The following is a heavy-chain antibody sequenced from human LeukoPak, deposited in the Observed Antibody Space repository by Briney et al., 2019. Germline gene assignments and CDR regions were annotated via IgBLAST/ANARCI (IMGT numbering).Heavy chain of an antibody. J-gene: IGHJ4*02. V-gene: IGHV4-39*01. Sequence: PSETLSLTCTVSGGSISSSSYYWGWIRQPPGKGLEWIGNIYYSGITYYNPSLKSRVTMSVDTSKNQFSLKLSSVTAADTAVFYCARLAVVPAARRDFDYWGQGTLVTVSS. CDR1: GGSISSSSYY. D-gene: IGHD2-2*01. CDR3: ARLAVVPAARRDFDY. CDR2: IYYSGIT.